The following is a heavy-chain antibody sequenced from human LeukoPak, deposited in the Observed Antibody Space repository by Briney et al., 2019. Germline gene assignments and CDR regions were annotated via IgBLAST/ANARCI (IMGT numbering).Heavy chain of an antibody. Sequence: SETLSLTCTVSGGSLSIYYWNWIRQPPGKGLEWRGYISYSGSNNYNPSLKCRVTISLDTSKNQFSLNLRSVTAADTAVYYCARGFDSKSTYFDYWGQGTLVTVSS. D-gene: IGHD5-12*01. J-gene: IGHJ4*02. CDR2: ISYSGSN. CDR3: ARGFDSKSTYFDY. V-gene: IGHV4-59*01. CDR1: GGSLSIYY.